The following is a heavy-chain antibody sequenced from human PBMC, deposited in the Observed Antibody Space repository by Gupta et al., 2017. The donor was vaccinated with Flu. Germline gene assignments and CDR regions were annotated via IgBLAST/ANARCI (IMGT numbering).Heavy chain of an antibody. J-gene: IGHJ4*03. D-gene: IGHD1-26*01. V-gene: IGHV3-23*01. CDR2: IGVTEALT. CDR3: AMPAVGATYSMGR. Sequence: EVQPSASGGGFIQLGWSLRLACATPGFTISRINLIWVRQSPGKGLEWVSTIGVTEALTSYANFARGRFTISKDISKNTLYLQMSSLTLDDTAMYYCAMPAVGATYSMGRWGHGTQVTVSS. CDR1: GFTISRIN.